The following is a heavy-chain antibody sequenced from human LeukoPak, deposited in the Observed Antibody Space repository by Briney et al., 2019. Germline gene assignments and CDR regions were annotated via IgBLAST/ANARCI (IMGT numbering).Heavy chain of an antibody. CDR1: GFNFIDYS. J-gene: IGHJ4*01. CDR2: IGISSGNT. D-gene: IGHD5-12*01. Sequence: GGSLRLSCAASGFNFIDYSMNRVRQAPGKGLEWISYIGISSGNTKYADSVKGRFTISRDKARNSLYLQMNSLRVEDTAVYYCARDHRYAFDNWGHGTLVTVSS. V-gene: IGHV3-48*01. CDR3: ARDHRYAFDN.